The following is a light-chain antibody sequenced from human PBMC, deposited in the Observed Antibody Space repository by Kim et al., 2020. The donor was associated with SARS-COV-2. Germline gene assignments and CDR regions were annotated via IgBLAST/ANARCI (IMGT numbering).Light chain of an antibody. CDR1: NIGGHS. CDR3: QVWDTDTDDYV. V-gene: IGLV3-21*01. CDR2: YDS. J-gene: IGLJ1*01. Sequence: SYELTQPPSVSVAPGQTDRITCGGNNIGGHSVHWYQQKPGQAPVLVIYYDSDRPSGIPERFSGSKAATTATLTISRVEAGDEADYYCQVWDTDTDDYVFGTGTKVTVL.